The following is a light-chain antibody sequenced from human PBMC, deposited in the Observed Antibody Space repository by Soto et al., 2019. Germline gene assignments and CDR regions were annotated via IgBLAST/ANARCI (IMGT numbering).Light chain of an antibody. V-gene: IGKV1-12*01. CDR1: QGISNW. J-gene: IGKJ4*01. CDR3: QQTNTFLPLT. CDR2: GAS. Sequence: DIQMTQSPSSVSASVGDRVTLTCRASQGISNWLAWYQQQPGKAPKLLIYGASSLQSGVPSRFSGGGSGTHVTLIISSLQPEDFATYYCQQTNTFLPLTFGGGTKVEI.